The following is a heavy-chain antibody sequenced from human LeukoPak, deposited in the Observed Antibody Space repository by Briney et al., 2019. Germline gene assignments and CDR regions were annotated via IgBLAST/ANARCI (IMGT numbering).Heavy chain of an antibody. CDR1: GYTFTGYY. V-gene: IGHV1-2*04. J-gene: IGHJ3*02. D-gene: IGHD3-10*01. Sequence: EASVKVSCKASGYTFTGYYMHWVRQAPGQGLEWMGWINPNSGGTNYAQKFQGWVTMTRDTSISTAYMELSRLRSDDTAVYYCARTMVRGATSTDAFDIWGQGTMVTVSS. CDR2: INPNSGGT. CDR3: ARTMVRGATSTDAFDI.